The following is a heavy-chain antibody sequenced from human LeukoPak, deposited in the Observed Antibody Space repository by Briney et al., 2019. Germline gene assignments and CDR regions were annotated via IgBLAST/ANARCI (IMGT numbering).Heavy chain of an antibody. V-gene: IGHV1-2*02. CDR3: ARDRVGSGWPRPYYFEV. D-gene: IGHD6-19*01. CDR2: INPNTGAT. J-gene: IGHJ4*02. Sequence: ASVKVSCKASGYTLTGYYLHWVRQAPGQGLEWMGWINPNTGATHSAQKFQGRITMTRDTSISTAYMDQSRLRSDDTAVYYCARDRVGSGWPRPYYFEVWGQGTLVTVSS. CDR1: GYTLTGYY.